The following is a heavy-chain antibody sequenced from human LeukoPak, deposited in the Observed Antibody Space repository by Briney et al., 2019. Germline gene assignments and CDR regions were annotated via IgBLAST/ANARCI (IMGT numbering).Heavy chain of an antibody. J-gene: IGHJ5*02. CDR2: INPNSGGT. CDR1: GYTFTGYY. V-gene: IGHV1-2*02. Sequence: ASVKVSCKASGYTFTGYYMHWVRQAPGQGLEWMGWINPNSGGTNYAQKFQGRVTMTRDTSISTAYMELSRLRSDDTAVYYCARESRYSSSSVNWFDPWGQGTLVTVSP. CDR3: ARESRYSSSSVNWFDP. D-gene: IGHD6-6*01.